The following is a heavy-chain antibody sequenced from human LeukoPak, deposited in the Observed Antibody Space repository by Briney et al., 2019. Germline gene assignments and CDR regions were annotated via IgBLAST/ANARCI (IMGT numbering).Heavy chain of an antibody. Sequence: GASVKVSCKTSGYIFTPHHIHWMRQAPGQGLELLGWVSAANNPEYSQKFQGRVVITRDASATTSYLELNSLRSDDTAVYYCAASYGDYGTFDYWGQGTLVTVSS. CDR2: VSAANNP. J-gene: IGHJ4*02. CDR1: GYIFTPHH. D-gene: IGHD4-17*01. V-gene: IGHV1-3*01. CDR3: AASYGDYGTFDY.